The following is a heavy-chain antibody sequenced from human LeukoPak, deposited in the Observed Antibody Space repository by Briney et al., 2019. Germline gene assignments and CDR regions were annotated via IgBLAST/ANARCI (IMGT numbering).Heavy chain of an antibody. D-gene: IGHD3-22*01. V-gene: IGHV3-66*01. J-gene: IGHJ4*02. CDR1: GFTVSTHY. Sequence: GGSLRLSCAASGFTVSTHYMSWVRQAPGKGLEWVSDIYSGGRTYYADSVKGRFTISRDNSKHTLYLLMNSVRAEDTAVYYCARESNSGYYLRYWGQGTLVTVSS. CDR3: ARESNSGYYLRY. CDR2: IYSGGRT.